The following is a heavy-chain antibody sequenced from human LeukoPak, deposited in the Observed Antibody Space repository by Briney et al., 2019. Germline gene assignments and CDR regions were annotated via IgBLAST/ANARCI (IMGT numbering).Heavy chain of an antibody. Sequence: SETLTLTCTVSGGSISSDYWQWIRQPPGKGLEWVGYIYNSGNNHYNSSFKSRVTISRDTSKNQFCLKLASVTAADTAVYYCATRGYWGEGTLVAVSS. D-gene: IGHD3-10*01. V-gene: IGHV4-59*08. CDR2: IYNSGNN. J-gene: IGHJ4*02. CDR1: GGSISSDY. CDR3: ATRGY.